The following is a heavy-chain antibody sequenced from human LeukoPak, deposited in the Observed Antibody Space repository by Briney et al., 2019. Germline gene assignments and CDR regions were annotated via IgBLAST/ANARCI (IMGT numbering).Heavy chain of an antibody. CDR3: AKASYYDFWSGYNNYFDY. J-gene: IGHJ4*02. CDR2: IYSGGST. V-gene: IGHV3-53*01. CDR1: GFTVSSNY. Sequence: GGSLRLSCAASGFTVSSNYMSWVRQAPGKGLEWVSVIYSGGSTYYADSVKGRFTISRDNSKNTLYLQMNSLRAEDTAVYYCAKASYYDFWSGYNNYFDYWGQGTLVTVSS. D-gene: IGHD3-3*01.